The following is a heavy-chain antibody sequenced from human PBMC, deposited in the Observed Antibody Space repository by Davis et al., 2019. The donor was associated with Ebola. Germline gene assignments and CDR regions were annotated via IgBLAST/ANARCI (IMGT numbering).Heavy chain of an antibody. V-gene: IGHV3-53*01. CDR1: GFTVSSNY. CDR2: IYSGGST. CDR3: ARVVCSGGSCYFDY. J-gene: IGHJ4*02. D-gene: IGHD2-15*01. Sequence: GGSLRLSCAASGFTVSSNYMSWVRQAPGKGLEWVSVIYSGGSTYYADSVKGRFTISRDNSKNTLYLQMNSLRAEDTAVYYCARVVCSGGSCYFDYWGQGTLVTVSS.